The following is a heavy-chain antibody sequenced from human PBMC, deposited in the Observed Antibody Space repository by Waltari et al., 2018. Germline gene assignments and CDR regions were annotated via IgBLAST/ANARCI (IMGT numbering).Heavy chain of an antibody. V-gene: IGHV3-23*01. CDR1: GLTFRIFA. CDR2: ISNSGADT. D-gene: IGHD3-16*01. Sequence: QLLESGGGLVQPGGSLRLSCSDSGLTFRIFAMGWVRQAPGKGLEWVSGISNSGADTYYADSVKGRFTISRDNSKKTLYLQMNSLRVEDTAVYYCAKDHGVAYWGRGTLVTVSA. J-gene: IGHJ4*02. CDR3: AKDHGVAY.